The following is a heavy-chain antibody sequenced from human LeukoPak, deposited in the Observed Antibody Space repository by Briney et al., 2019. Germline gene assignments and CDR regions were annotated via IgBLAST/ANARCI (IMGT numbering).Heavy chain of an antibody. CDR3: ARDVGYCSSTSCYRAGGY. J-gene: IGHJ4*02. CDR2: IYYSGST. Sequence: SKTLSLTGTVSGGSISSYYWSWIRQPPGKGLEWIGYIYYSGSTNYNPSLKSRVTISVDTSKNQFSLKLSSVTAADTAVYYCARDVGYCSSTSCYRAGGYWGQGTLVTVSS. CDR1: GGSISSYY. D-gene: IGHD2-2*01. V-gene: IGHV4-59*01.